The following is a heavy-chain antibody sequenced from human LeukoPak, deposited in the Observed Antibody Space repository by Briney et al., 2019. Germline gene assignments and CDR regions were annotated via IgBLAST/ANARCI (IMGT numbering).Heavy chain of an antibody. J-gene: IGHJ4*02. CDR1: GYHFASYW. D-gene: IGHD3-3*01. CDR2: IYPRDSDT. V-gene: IGHV5-51*01. Sequence: GGSLKISCKGSGYHFASYWIGWVRRMPGKGLEWMGIIYPRDSDTRYCPSFQGQVTISADKSISTAYLQWSSLGASDTAMYYCARWHPSWDFPYWGQGTLVTVSS. CDR3: ARWHPSWDFPY.